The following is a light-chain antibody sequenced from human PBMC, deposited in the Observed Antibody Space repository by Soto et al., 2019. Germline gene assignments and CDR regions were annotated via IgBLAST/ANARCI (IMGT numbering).Light chain of an antibody. Sequence: ALTQPASVSGSPGQSITISCTGTSSDVRGYNYVSWYQQHPGKAPKLMIYDVSNRPSGVSNRFSGSKSGNTASLTISGLQAEDEADYYCSSYTSSSTVVFGGGTKLTVL. CDR3: SSYTSSSTVV. J-gene: IGLJ2*01. V-gene: IGLV2-14*01. CDR2: DVS. CDR1: SSDVRGYNY.